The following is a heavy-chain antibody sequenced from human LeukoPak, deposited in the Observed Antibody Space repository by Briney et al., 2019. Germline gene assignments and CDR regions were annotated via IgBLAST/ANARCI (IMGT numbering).Heavy chain of an antibody. CDR3: AKALRFLEWLSDAFDI. V-gene: IGHV3-30*02. Sequence: GGSLRLSCAASGFTFSSYGMHWVRQAPDKGLEWVAFIRYDGSNKYYADSVKGRFTISRDNSKNTLYLQMNSLRAEDTAVYYCAKALRFLEWLSDAFDIWGQGTMVTVSS. J-gene: IGHJ3*02. D-gene: IGHD3-3*01. CDR2: IRYDGSNK. CDR1: GFTFSSYG.